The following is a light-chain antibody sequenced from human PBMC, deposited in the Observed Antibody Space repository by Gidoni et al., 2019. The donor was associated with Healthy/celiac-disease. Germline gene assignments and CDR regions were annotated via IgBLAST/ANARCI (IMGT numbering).Light chain of an antibody. CDR3: QQYNNWPLYT. V-gene: IGKV3-15*01. CDR1: QSVSSN. J-gene: IGKJ2*01. CDR2: GAS. Sequence: VMTQSPATLSVSPGERATLPCRASQSVSSNLAWYQQKPGQAPRLLIYGASTRATGIPARFSGSGSGTEFTLTISSLPSEDFAVYYCQQYNNWPLYTLGQGTKLEIK.